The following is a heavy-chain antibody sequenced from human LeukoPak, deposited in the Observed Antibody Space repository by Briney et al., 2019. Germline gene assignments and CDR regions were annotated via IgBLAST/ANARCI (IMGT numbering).Heavy chain of an antibody. CDR2: ISGSGGST. Sequence: PGGSLRLSCAASGFTFSSYAMSWVRQAPGKGLEWVSAISGSGGSTYYADSVKGRFTISRDNSKNTLYLQMNSLRAEDTAVYYCAYGSRYSSSWTGGVNAFDIWGQGTMVTVSS. CDR1: GFTFSSYA. D-gene: IGHD6-13*01. V-gene: IGHV3-23*01. CDR3: AYGSRYSSSWTGGVNAFDI. J-gene: IGHJ3*02.